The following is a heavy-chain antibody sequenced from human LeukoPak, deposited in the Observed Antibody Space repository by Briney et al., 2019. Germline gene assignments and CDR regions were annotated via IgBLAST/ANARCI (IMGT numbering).Heavy chain of an antibody. Sequence: GGSLRLSCTASGFTFSSYSMNWVRQAPGKGLEWVASISGSGSYTYYADSVKGRFTISRDNAKNSLFLQMNNLRAEDTAVYYCARDSSSHKYYMDVWGKGTTVTVSS. CDR2: ISGSGSYT. J-gene: IGHJ6*03. CDR3: ARDSSSHKYYMDV. V-gene: IGHV3-21*04. CDR1: GFTFSSYS. D-gene: IGHD6-6*01.